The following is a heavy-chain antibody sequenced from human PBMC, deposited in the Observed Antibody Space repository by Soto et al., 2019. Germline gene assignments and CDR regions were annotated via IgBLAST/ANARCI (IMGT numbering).Heavy chain of an antibody. CDR3: ARAEAVAGRGYFDY. D-gene: IGHD6-19*01. J-gene: IGHJ4*02. Sequence: PVGSLRLSCAASGFTFSSYAMHWVRQAPGKGLEWVAVISCDGSNKYYADSVKGRFTISRDNSKNTLYLQMNSLRAEDTAVYYCARAEAVAGRGYFDYWGQGTLVTVSS. CDR1: GFTFSSYA. CDR2: ISCDGSNK. V-gene: IGHV3-30-3*01.